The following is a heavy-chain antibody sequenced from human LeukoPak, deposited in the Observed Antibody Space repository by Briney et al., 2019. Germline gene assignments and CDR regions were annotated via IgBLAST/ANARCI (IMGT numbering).Heavy chain of an antibody. Sequence: GGSLRLSCAASGFTFSSYWMHWVRQAPGKGLVWVSRINSDGSSTSYADSVKGRFTISRDNAENTLYLQMNSLRAEDTAVYYCAREFWGYCSGGSCYNRFDPWGQGTLVIVSS. CDR3: AREFWGYCSGGSCYNRFDP. D-gene: IGHD2-15*01. CDR2: INSDGSST. J-gene: IGHJ5*02. CDR1: GFTFSSYW. V-gene: IGHV3-74*01.